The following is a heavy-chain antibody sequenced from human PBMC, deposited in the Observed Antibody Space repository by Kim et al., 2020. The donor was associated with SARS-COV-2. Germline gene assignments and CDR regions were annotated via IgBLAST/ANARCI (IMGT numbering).Heavy chain of an antibody. Sequence: SETLSLTCTVSGGSISSYYWSWIRQPPGKGLEWIGYIYYSGSTNYNPSLKSRVTISVDTSKNQFSLKLSSVTAADTAVYYCARRPPYIIGDYYYMDVWGKGTTVTVSS. V-gene: IGHV4-59*08. CDR3: ARRPPYIIGDYYYMDV. CDR2: IYYSGST. CDR1: GGSISSYY. D-gene: IGHD3-16*01. J-gene: IGHJ6*03.